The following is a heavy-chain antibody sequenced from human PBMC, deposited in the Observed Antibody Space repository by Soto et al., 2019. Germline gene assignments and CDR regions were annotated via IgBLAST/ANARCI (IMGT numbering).Heavy chain of an antibody. J-gene: IGHJ4*02. CDR3: ARPGSGYDLWAFDY. CDR1: GGSISSYY. D-gene: IGHD5-12*01. V-gene: IGHV4-59*08. Sequence: SETLSLTCTVSGGSISSYYWSWIRQPPGKGLEWIGYIYYSGSTNYNPSLKSRVTISVDTSKNQFSLKLSSVTAADTAVYYCARPGSGYDLWAFDYWGQGTLVTVSS. CDR2: IYYSGST.